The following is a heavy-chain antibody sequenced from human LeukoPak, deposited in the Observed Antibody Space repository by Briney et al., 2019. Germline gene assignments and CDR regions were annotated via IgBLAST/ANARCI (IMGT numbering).Heavy chain of an antibody. J-gene: IGHJ6*04. Sequence: PGGSLRLSCAASGFTFSSSWMHWVRQAPGRGLVWVSRINSDASRTSYADSVKGRFTISRDNAKNSLYLQMNSLRAEDTAVYYCAELGITMIGGVWGKGTTVTISS. CDR3: AELGITMIGGV. V-gene: IGHV3-74*01. CDR1: GFTFSSSW. CDR2: INSDASRT. D-gene: IGHD3-10*02.